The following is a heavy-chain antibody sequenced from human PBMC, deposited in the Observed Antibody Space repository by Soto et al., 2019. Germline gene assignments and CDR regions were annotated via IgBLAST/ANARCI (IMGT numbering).Heavy chain of an antibody. Sequence: SETLSLTCTVTGDSVSKYYWNWIRQPAGKGLEWIGRIYTNRSPNYNTSLKSRVTMSVDTSKNQFSLKLNLSSVTAADTAVYYCARSTAYGDYANPDTWGTGSLVTV. CDR1: GDSVSKYY. D-gene: IGHD4-17*01. V-gene: IGHV4-4*07. CDR2: IYTNRSP. CDR3: ARSTAYGDYANPDT. J-gene: IGHJ5*02.